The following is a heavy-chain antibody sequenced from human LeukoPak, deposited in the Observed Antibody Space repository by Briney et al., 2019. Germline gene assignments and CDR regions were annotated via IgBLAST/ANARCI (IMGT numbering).Heavy chain of an antibody. D-gene: IGHD6-19*01. J-gene: IGHJ3*02. CDR1: GFTFSSYS. CDR2: ISSSSSYI. CDR3: ARDRRIAVAGTAFDI. Sequence: GGSLRLSCAASGFTFSSYSMNWVRQAPGKGLEWVSSISSSSSYIYYADSVKGRFTISRDNAKNSLYLQMNSLRAEDTAVYYCARDRRIAVAGTAFDIWGQGTMVTVSS. V-gene: IGHV3-21*01.